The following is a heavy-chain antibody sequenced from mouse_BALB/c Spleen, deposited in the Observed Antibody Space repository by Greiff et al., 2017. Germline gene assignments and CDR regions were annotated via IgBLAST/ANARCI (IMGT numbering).Heavy chain of an antibody. CDR1: GFTFSSFG. CDR3: ARQNGGNLDY. J-gene: IGHJ2*01. CDR2: ISSGSSTI. D-gene: IGHD1-1*02. V-gene: IGHV5-17*02. Sequence: EVQGVESGGGLVQPGGSRKLSCAASGFTFSSFGMHWVRQAPEKGLEWVAYISSGSSTIYYADTVKGRFTISRDNAKNTLYLQMSSLKSEDTALYYCARQNGGNLDYWGQGTTLTVSS.